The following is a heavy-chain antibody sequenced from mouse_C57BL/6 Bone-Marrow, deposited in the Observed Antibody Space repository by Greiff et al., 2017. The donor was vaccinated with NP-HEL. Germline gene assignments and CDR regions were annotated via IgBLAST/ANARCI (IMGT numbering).Heavy chain of an antibody. CDR1: GYTFTDYY. V-gene: IGHV1-26*01. J-gene: IGHJ2*01. CDR2: INPNNGGT. D-gene: IGHD3-1*01. Sequence: VQLQQSGPELVKPGASVKISCKASGYTFTDYYMNWVKQSHGKSLEWIGDINPNNGGTSYNQKFKGKATLTVDKSSSTAYMELSSLTSEDSAVYYCARSGKIGALDYWGQGTTLTVSS. CDR3: ARSGKIGALDY.